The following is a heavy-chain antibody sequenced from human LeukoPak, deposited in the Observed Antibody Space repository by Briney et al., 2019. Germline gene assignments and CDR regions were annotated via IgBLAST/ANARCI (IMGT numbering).Heavy chain of an antibody. V-gene: IGHV4-30-2*01. CDR3: AGVDTAMTDAFDI. J-gene: IGHJ3*02. D-gene: IGHD5-18*01. CDR1: GGSISSGGYS. Sequence: SQTLSLTCAVSGGSISSGGYSWSWIRQPPGKGLEWIGYIYHSGSTYYNPSLKSRVTISVDRSKNQFSLKLSSVTAADTAVYYCAGVDTAMTDAFDIWGQGTMVTVSS. CDR2: IYHSGST.